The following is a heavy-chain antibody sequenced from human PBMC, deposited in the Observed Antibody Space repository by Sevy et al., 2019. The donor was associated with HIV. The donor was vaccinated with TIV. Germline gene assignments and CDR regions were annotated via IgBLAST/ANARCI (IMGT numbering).Heavy chain of an antibody. CDR2: INSISTYI. CDR3: ARGPDYYDSSGYYYQ. J-gene: IGHJ4*02. CDR1: GFTFSSYS. V-gene: IGHV3-21*01. Sequence: GGSLRLSCAASGFTFSSYSMHWVRQAPGKGLEWVSSINSISTYIYYADSVKGRFTISRDNAKNSLYLQMISLRAEDTAVYYCARGPDYYDSSGYYYQWGQGTLVTVSS. D-gene: IGHD3-22*01.